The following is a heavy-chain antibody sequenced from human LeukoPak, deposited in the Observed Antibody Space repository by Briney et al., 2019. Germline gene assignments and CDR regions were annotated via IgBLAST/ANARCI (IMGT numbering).Heavy chain of an antibody. CDR2: IKQDGSEK. Sequence: GGSLRLSCAASGFTFSSYWMSWVRQAPGKGLEWVANIKQDGSEKYYVDSVKGQFTISRDNAKNSLYLQMNSLRAEDTAVYYCARDLYYYDSSGYYPGYWGQGTLVTVSS. V-gene: IGHV3-7*01. CDR3: ARDLYYYDSSGYYPGY. J-gene: IGHJ4*02. CDR1: GFTFSSYW. D-gene: IGHD3-22*01.